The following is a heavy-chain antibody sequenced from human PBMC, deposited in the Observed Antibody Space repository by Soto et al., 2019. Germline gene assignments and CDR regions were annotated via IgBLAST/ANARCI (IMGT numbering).Heavy chain of an antibody. CDR3: ARGPPGSSSWYWYFDL. CDR1: GGTFSSYA. J-gene: IGHJ2*01. V-gene: IGHV1-69*01. Sequence: QVQLVQSGAEVKKPGSSVKVSCKASGGTFSSYAISWVRQAPGQGLEWMGGIIPIFGTANYAQKFQGRVTITADEPTSKAYVELSSLRSEDTAVYYCARGPPGSSSWYWYFDLWGRGTLVSVSS. D-gene: IGHD6-13*01. CDR2: IIPIFGTA.